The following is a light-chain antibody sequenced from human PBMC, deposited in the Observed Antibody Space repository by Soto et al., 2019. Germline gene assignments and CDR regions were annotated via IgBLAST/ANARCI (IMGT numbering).Light chain of an antibody. J-gene: IGLJ2*01. V-gene: IGLV1-44*01. Sequence: QSVLTQSPSASGTPGQRVSISCSGSTSNIGTNTVSWYQHVPGTAPKLLIYSNDQRPSAVPGRFSGSKSGTAASLAISGLLSDDEDDYYCATWDDSLNVVFGGGTKLTVL. CDR1: TSNIGTNT. CDR3: ATWDDSLNVV. CDR2: SND.